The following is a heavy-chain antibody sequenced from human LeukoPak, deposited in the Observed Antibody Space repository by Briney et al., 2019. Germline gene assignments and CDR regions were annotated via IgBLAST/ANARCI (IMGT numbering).Heavy chain of an antibody. D-gene: IGHD3-10*01. CDR2: ISWNSGSI. Sequence: GGCLRLSCAASGFTFDDYAMQWVRQAPGKGLEWVSGISWNSGSIGYADSVKGRFTISRDNAKNSLYLQMNSLRAEDTALYYCAKGRYYYGSGSYFDYWGQGTLVTVSS. CDR3: AKGRYYYGSGSYFDY. J-gene: IGHJ4*02. CDR1: GFTFDDYA. V-gene: IGHV3-9*01.